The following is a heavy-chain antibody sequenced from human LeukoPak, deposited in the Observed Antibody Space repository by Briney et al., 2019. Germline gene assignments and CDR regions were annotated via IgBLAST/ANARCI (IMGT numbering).Heavy chain of an antibody. V-gene: IGHV1-46*01. Sequence: ASVKVSCKASGYTFTSYYMHWVRQAPGQGLEWMAMINPSGGTTTYAQNFQGRLSMTRDTSTSTVYMELSSLRSEDTAMYYCARDRGGSFVFDYWAREPWSPSPQ. J-gene: IGHJ4*02. CDR3: ARDRGGSFVFDY. D-gene: IGHD3-16*01. CDR2: INPSGGTT. CDR1: GYTFTSYY.